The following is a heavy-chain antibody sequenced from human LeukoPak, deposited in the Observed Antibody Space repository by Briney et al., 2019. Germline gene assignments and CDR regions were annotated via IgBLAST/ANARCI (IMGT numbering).Heavy chain of an antibody. Sequence: PGGSLRLSCAASGFTFSSYGMHWVRQAPGKGLEWVAFIRYDGSNKYYADSVKGRFTISRDNSKNTLYLQMNSLRAEDTAVYYCAKIGIAAADNQDYWGQGTLVTVSS. CDR2: IRYDGSNK. D-gene: IGHD6-13*01. CDR1: GFTFSSYG. J-gene: IGHJ4*02. V-gene: IGHV3-30*02. CDR3: AKIGIAAADNQDY.